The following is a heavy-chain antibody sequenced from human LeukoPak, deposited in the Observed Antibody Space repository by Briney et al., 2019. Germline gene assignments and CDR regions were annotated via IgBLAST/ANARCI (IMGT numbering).Heavy chain of an antibody. D-gene: IGHD1-14*01. Sequence: ASVKVSCKTSGYSFTTFYIHWVRQAPGQGLEWMGIIDPSSGNTESPRKFQGRFTMTADASTGTVYMGIRSLRSEDTAVYFCARNGAPEQFWGQGTLVTVSS. CDR3: ARNGAPEQF. V-gene: IGHV1-46*01. CDR1: GYSFTTFY. J-gene: IGHJ4*02. CDR2: IDPSSGNT.